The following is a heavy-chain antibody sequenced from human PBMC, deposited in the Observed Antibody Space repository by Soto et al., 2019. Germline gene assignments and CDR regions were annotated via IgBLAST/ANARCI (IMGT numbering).Heavy chain of an antibody. J-gene: IGHJ6*02. CDR3: ARDSLKGVKGYDVMSGYYYGMDV. CDR2: TYYRSKWYN. D-gene: IGHD5-12*01. Sequence: SQTLSLTCAISGDSVSSNSAAWNWIRQSPSRGLEWLGRTYYRSKWYNDYAVSVKSRITINPDTSKNQFSLQLNSVTPEDTAVYYCARDSLKGVKGYDVMSGYYYGMDVWGQGTTVTAP. V-gene: IGHV6-1*01. CDR1: GDSVSSNSAA.